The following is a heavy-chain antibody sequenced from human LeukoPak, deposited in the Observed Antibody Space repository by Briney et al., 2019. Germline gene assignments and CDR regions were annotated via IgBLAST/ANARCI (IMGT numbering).Heavy chain of an antibody. J-gene: IGHJ4*02. CDR2: ISAYNGNT. CDR1: GYTFTSYG. Sequence: ASVKVSCKASGYTFTSYGISWVRQAPGQGLEWMGWISAYNGNTNYAQKLQGRVTMTTDTSTSTAYMELRSLRSDDAAVYYCATLPIAAAGTSPYFDYWGQGTLVTVSS. D-gene: IGHD6-13*01. CDR3: ATLPIAAAGTSPYFDY. V-gene: IGHV1-18*01.